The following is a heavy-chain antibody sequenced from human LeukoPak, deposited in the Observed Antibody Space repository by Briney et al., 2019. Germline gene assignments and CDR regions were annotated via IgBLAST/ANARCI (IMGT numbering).Heavy chain of an antibody. CDR3: ARFGSYFEY. V-gene: IGHV4-59*01. CDR1: GGSINYYY. Sequence: SETLSLTCTVSGGSINYYYWSWIRQPAGKGLEWIGYVYYSGSTNYNPSLKSRVTISEDTSKNQFSLKLNSVTAADTAVYYCARFGSYFEYWGRGTLVTVSS. D-gene: IGHD3-10*01. CDR2: VYYSGST. J-gene: IGHJ4*02.